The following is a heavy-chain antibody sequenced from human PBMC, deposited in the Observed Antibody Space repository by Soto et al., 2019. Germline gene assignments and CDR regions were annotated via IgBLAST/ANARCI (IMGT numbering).Heavy chain of an antibody. D-gene: IGHD1-26*01. V-gene: IGHV3-9*01. Sequence: DVQLVESGGGLVQPGRSLRLSCAASGFTFDDYAMHWVRQAPGKGLEWVSGISWNSGSIGYADSVKGRFTISRDNAKNSLYLQMNSLRAEDTALYYCAKGDSAHFDYWGQGTLVTVSS. J-gene: IGHJ4*02. CDR2: ISWNSGSI. CDR3: AKGDSAHFDY. CDR1: GFTFDDYA.